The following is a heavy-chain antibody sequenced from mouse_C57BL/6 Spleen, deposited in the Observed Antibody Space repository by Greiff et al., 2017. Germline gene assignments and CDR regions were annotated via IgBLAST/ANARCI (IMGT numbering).Heavy chain of an antibody. J-gene: IGHJ1*03. CDR3: ARCPAYDGYYWYFDV. D-gene: IGHD2-3*01. Sequence: QVQLQQPGTELVKPGASVKLSCKASGYTFTSYWMHWVKQRPGQGLEWIGNINPSNGGTNYNEKFKSKATLTVDKSSSTAYMQLSSLTSEDSAVYYGARCPAYDGYYWYFDVWGTGTTVTVSS. V-gene: IGHV1-53*01. CDR2: INPSNGGT. CDR1: GYTFTSYW.